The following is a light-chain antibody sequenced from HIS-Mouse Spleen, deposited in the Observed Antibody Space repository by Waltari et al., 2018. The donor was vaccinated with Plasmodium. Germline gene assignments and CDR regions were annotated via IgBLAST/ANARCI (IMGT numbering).Light chain of an antibody. V-gene: IGKV1-8*01. Sequence: AIRMTQSPSSFSASTGARVTITCLESQVSSSYLAWYQQKPGKAPKLLIYAASTLQSGVPSRFSGSGSGTDFTLTISCLQSEDFATYYCQQYYSYLLTFGGGTKVEIK. CDR3: QQYYSYLLT. CDR2: AAS. CDR1: QVSSSY. J-gene: IGKJ4*01.